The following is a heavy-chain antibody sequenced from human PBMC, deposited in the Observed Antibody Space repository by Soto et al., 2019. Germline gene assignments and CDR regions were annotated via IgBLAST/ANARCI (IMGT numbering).Heavy chain of an antibody. CDR1: GFTFSSYS. CDR2: ISSSSSYI. D-gene: IGHD4-4*01. Sequence: GGSLRLSCAASGFTFSSYSMNWVRQAPGKGLEWVSSISSSSSYIYYADSVKGRFTISRDNAKNSLYLQMNSLRAEDTAVYYCARDSEEYSTGTPDYWGQGTLVTVSS. CDR3: ARDSEEYSTGTPDY. V-gene: IGHV3-21*01. J-gene: IGHJ4*02.